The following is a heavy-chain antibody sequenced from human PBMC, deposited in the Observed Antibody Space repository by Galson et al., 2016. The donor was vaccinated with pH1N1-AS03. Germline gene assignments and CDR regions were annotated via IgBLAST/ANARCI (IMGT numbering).Heavy chain of an antibody. V-gene: IGHV3-30-3*01. D-gene: IGHD6-19*01. J-gene: IGHJ4*02. Sequence: SLRLSCAASGFTVTSFAMHWVRQAPGKGLEWLTVMSYHGVHTYYAESLKGRITISRDTSKNTLYLEVNNLRADDTGVYYCARSPRLISVAGTFPSRFDFWGQGTLVTVSS. CDR3: ARSPRLISVAGTFPSRFDF. CDR2: MSYHGVHT. CDR1: GFTVTSFA.